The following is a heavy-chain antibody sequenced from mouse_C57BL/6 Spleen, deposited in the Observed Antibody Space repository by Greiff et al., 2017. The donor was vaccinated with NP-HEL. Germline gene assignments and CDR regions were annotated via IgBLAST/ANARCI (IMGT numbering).Heavy chain of an antibody. Sequence: EVKLMESGPELVKPGASVKMSCKASGYTFTDYNMHWVKQSHGKSLEWIGYINPNNGGTSYNQKFKGKATLTVNKSSSTAYMELRSLTSEDSAVYYCARVDYDGYYVWFAYWGQGTLVTVSA. CDR3: ARVDYDGYYVWFAY. V-gene: IGHV1-22*01. CDR2: INPNNGGT. CDR1: GYTFTDYN. J-gene: IGHJ3*01. D-gene: IGHD2-3*01.